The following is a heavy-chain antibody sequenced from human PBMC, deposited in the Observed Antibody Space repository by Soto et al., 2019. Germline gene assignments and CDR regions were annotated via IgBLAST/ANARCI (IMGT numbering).Heavy chain of an antibody. V-gene: IGHV4-34*01. D-gene: IGHD3-3*01. Sequence: PSETLSLTCGVYGGSFRNYYWIWVRQPPGKGLEWIGEVNHSGEATYNPSLQSRLTIPLDTSNNQFSLKMTSVTAAGTAVYYCARGGYDFWSGYYGYWGQVTLVTVSS. CDR3: ARGGYDFWSGYYGY. CDR1: GGSFRNYY. CDR2: VNHSGEA. J-gene: IGHJ4*02.